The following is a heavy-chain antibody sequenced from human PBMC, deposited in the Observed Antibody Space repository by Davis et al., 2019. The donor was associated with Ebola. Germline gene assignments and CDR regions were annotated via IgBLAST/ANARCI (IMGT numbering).Heavy chain of an antibody. D-gene: IGHD6-13*01. Sequence: PGGSLRLSCAASGFTFSSYAMHWVRQAPGKGLEWVAVISYDGSNKYYADSAKGRFTISRDNSKNTLYLQMNSLRAEDTAVYYCATSSWRYYYYGMDVWGQGTTVTVSS. CDR3: ATSSWRYYYYGMDV. CDR1: GFTFSSYA. CDR2: ISYDGSNK. V-gene: IGHV3-30-3*01. J-gene: IGHJ6*02.